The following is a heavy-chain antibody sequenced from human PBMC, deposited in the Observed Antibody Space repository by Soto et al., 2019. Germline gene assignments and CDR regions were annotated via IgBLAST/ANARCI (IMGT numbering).Heavy chain of an antibody. CDR2: MSGSSSTT. J-gene: IGHJ4*02. CDR3: AKSQERELPRVIDF. CDR1: GLTFSNYA. D-gene: IGHD1-7*01. V-gene: IGHV3-23*01. Sequence: GGSLRLSCATSGLTFSNYAMSWVRQASGGGLEWVSSMSGSSSTTYYADSVRGRFTISRDRSKNTLYLQMSSLRAEDTALYYCAKSQERELPRVIDFWGQGTLVTVSS.